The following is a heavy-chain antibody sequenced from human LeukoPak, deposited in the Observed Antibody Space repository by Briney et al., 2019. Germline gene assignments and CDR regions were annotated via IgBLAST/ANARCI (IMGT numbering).Heavy chain of an antibody. CDR3: ATQINGDYTAFDN. J-gene: IGHJ4*02. V-gene: IGHV4-4*02. D-gene: IGHD4-17*01. Sequence: SETLSLTCAVSGGSISSSNWWSWVRQPPGKGLEWIGEIYHSGSTNYNPSLKSRVTISVDKSKNQFSLKLSSVTAADTAVYYCATQINGDYTAFDNWGQGTLVTVSS. CDR2: IYHSGST. CDR1: GGSISSSNW.